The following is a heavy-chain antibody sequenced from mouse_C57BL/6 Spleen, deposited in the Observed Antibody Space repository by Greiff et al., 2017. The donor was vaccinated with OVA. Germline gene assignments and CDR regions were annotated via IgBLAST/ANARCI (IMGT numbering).Heavy chain of an antibody. Sequence: EVKLEESGEGLVKPGGSLKLSCAASGFTFSSYAMSWVRQTPEKRLEWVAYISSGGDYIYYADTVKGRFTISRDNARNTLYLQMSSLKSEDTAMYYCTRATLRYAMDYWGQGTSVTVSS. V-gene: IGHV5-9-1*02. CDR3: TRATLRYAMDY. J-gene: IGHJ4*01. CDR1: GFTFSSYA. CDR2: ISSGGDYI. D-gene: IGHD1-1*01.